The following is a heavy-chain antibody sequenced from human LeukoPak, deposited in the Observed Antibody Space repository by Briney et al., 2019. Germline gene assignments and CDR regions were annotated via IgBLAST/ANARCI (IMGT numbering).Heavy chain of an antibody. CDR3: EREGYTSGWYLDC. CDR2: DNLQGKT. J-gene: IGHJ4*02. CDR1: GCSLTQTNY. Sequence: PSWTLSLTCVVSGCSLTQTNYWTLGPQPPGKGLELIGEDNLQGKTNYHPSLMGRVAISVDKYENQVSLQLTSVTAADKAVYYCEREGYTSGWYLDCWGQGTVVIVS. D-gene: IGHD6-19*01. V-gene: IGHV4-4*02.